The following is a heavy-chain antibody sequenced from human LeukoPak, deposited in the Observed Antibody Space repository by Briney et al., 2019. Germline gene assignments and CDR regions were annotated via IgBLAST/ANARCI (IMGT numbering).Heavy chain of an antibody. D-gene: IGHD2-8*01. V-gene: IGHV4-38-2*02. CDR3: ARGRYCTNGVCYWFRFDP. J-gene: IGHJ5*02. CDR1: GYSISSGYY. CDR2: IYHSGST. Sequence: SETLSLTCTVSGYSISSGYYWGWIRQPPGKGLEWIGSIYHSGSTYYNPSLKSRVTISVDTSKNQFSLKLSSVTAADTAVYYCARGRYCTNGVCYWFRFDPWGQGTLVTVSS.